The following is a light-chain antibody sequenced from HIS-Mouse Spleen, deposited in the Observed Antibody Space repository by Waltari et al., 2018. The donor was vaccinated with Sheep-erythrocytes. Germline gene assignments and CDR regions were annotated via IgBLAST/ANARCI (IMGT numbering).Light chain of an antibody. J-gene: IGLJ2*01. CDR1: KLGVKY. CDR3: QAWDSSTVV. CDR2: QDS. V-gene: IGLV3-1*01. Sequence: SYELTQPPSVSVSPGQTASITSSGDKLGVKYACWYHQKPGQSPVLVIYQDSKRPSGIPERFSGSNSGNTATLTISGTQAMDEADYYCQAWDSSTVVFGGGTKLTVL.